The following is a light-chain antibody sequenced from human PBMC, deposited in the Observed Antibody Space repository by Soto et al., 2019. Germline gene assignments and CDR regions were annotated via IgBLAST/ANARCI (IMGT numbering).Light chain of an antibody. CDR2: GAS. CDR1: QSIRND. Sequence: IQMTQSPSSLSASVGDRVTLTCRASQSIRNDLAWYQQKPGKAPRLLVYGASSLAPGVPPRFSGRGSGTDFALTISGLQPEDFASYYCLQDFDYPYTFGQGTKVDIK. J-gene: IGKJ2*01. V-gene: IGKV1-6*02. CDR3: LQDFDYPYT.